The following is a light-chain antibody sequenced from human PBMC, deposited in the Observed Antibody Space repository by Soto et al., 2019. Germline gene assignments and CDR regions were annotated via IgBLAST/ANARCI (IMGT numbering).Light chain of an antibody. CDR2: GAS. CDR3: QQYGSSPPYT. CDR1: QSASSSY. J-gene: IGKJ2*01. Sequence: EIVLTQSPGTLSLSPGKRATLSCRASQSASSSYLAWYQQKPGQAPRLLIYGASSRATGIPDRFSGSGSGTDFTLTISRLEPEDLAVYYCQQYGSSPPYTFGQGTKLEIK. V-gene: IGKV3-20*01.